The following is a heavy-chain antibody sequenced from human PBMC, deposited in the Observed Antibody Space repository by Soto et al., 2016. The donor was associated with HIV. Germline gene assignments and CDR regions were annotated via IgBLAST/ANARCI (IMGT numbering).Heavy chain of an antibody. Sequence: EVQLVESGGGMVKPGGSLRLSCAASGLTFSTAWMSWVRQVPGKGLEWVGRIKTKAEGGTTDYSAPVKGRFTISRDDSKSTLYLQLNSLKTDDTGVYFCATPYGTGAFDIWGQGTMVTVSS. CDR3: ATPYGTGAFDI. CDR2: IKTKAEGGTT. D-gene: IGHD1-1*01. V-gene: IGHV3-15*01. J-gene: IGHJ3*02. CDR1: GLTFSTAW.